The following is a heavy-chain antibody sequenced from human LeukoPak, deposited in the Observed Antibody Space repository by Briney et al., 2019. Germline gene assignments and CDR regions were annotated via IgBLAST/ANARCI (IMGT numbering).Heavy chain of an antibody. Sequence: GGSLRLSCVASGFTFRNYGMHWVRQTPGKGLEWVAVLWYDGSKEFYADSVRGRFTISRDNSKNTLYLQMSSLRAEDTAVYYCAKLATDDSSGYYYRTNWYFDLWGRGTLVTVSS. CDR1: GFTFRNYG. D-gene: IGHD3-22*01. V-gene: IGHV3-33*06. CDR2: LWYDGSKE. J-gene: IGHJ2*01. CDR3: AKLATDDSSGYYYRTNWYFDL.